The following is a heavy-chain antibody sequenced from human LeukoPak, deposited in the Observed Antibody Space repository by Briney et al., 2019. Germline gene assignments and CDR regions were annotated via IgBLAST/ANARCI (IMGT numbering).Heavy chain of an antibody. CDR2: ISYRTSHI. Sequence: GGSLRLSCTASGFTFSDCDMNWFRQAPGKGLEWVSSISYRTSHIYYADSVKGRFTISRDNAKNSLYLQMDSLRAEDTAVYFCGRAFPPLRTAAAGDYWGQGTLVTFSS. J-gene: IGHJ4*02. D-gene: IGHD6-13*01. CDR1: GFTFSDCD. V-gene: IGHV3-21*01. CDR3: GRAFPPLRTAAAGDY.